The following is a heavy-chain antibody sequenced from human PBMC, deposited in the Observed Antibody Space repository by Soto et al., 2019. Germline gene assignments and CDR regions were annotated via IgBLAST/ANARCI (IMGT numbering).Heavy chain of an antibody. V-gene: IGHV4-4*02. CDR1: GGSMSSDW. CDR2: IYHSGST. D-gene: IGHD3-9*01. CDR3: TGVLLDYYNGMDV. J-gene: IGHJ6*02. Sequence: SETRSLTCTVSGGSMSSDWWSWVRQPPGKGLEWIGEIYHSGSTNYNPSLKSRLTMSIDKSRNNFSLKLSSVSAADTAIYYCTGVLLDYYNGMDVWGQGTTVTVSS.